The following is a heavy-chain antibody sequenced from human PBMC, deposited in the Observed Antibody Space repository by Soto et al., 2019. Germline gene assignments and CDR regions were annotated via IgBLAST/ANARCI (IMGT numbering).Heavy chain of an antibody. J-gene: IGHJ3*02. CDR3: AKLLVVTMIVVVPQNAFDI. V-gene: IGHV3-23*01. CDR2: ISGSGGST. D-gene: IGHD3-22*01. CDR1: GFTFSSYA. Sequence: EVQLLESGGGLVQPGGSLRLSCAASGFTFSSYAMSWVRQAPGQGLEWVSAISGSGGSTYYADSVKGRFTISRDNSKNTLYLQMNSLRAEDTAVYYCAKLLVVTMIVVVPQNAFDIWGQGTMVTVSS.